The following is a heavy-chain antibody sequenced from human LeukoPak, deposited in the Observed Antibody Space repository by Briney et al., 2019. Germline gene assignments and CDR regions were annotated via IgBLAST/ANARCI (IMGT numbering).Heavy chain of an antibody. Sequence: ASVKVSCKASVYTFTVYYIHWVRQAPGQGLEWMGWINPNGGGTNYAQKFQGRVTLTRDTSISTAYMEVNSLESDDTAVYYCARENNSGWYRKAAFDYWGQGTLVTVTS. CDR2: INPNGGGT. CDR1: VYTFTVYY. V-gene: IGHV1-2*02. CDR3: ARENNSGWYRKAAFDY. D-gene: IGHD6-19*01. J-gene: IGHJ4*02.